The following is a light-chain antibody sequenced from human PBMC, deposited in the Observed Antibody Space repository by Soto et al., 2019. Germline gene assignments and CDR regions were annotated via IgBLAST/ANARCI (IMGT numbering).Light chain of an antibody. CDR1: QSVNTW. Sequence: QMTQSPSTVSASVGDSVTITCRASQSVNTWLAWYQLKPGKAPRLLIYKASTLESGVPSRFSGSGSGTEFTLTSSSLQPDDIATYYYQQYHHYRTFGQGTKV. CDR2: KAS. V-gene: IGKV1-5*03. CDR3: QQYHHYRT. J-gene: IGKJ1*01.